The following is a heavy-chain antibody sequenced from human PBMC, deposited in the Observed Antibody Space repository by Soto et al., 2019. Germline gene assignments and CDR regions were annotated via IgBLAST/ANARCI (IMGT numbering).Heavy chain of an antibody. D-gene: IGHD2-15*01. J-gene: IGHJ5*02. CDR3: ARGIATGQLDT. CDR2: INPDNGNT. V-gene: IGHV1-3*01. Sequence: ASVKVSCKASGYTFTRYTMNWVRQATGQRLEWMGWINPDNGNTKSSQKFQYRVIITRDTSASTAYMDLSSLRSEDTAVYYCARGIATGQLDTWGQGTLVTVSS. CDR1: GYTFTRYT.